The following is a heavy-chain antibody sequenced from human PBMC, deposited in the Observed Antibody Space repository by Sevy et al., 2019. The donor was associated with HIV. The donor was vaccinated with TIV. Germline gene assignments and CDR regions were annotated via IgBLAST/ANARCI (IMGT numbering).Heavy chain of an antibody. Sequence: GGSLRLSCEASGFTVSGNYMAWVRLAPGKGLEWVSLIDSGGSTYYADSVKGRFTISRDNAKHTLYLQMNPLRAEDTAVYFCARDRYYDGSGYYYYYYGMDVWGQGTTVTVSS. CDR2: IDSGGST. D-gene: IGHD3-22*01. CDR1: GFTVSGNY. V-gene: IGHV3-66*01. CDR3: ARDRYYDGSGYYYYYYGMDV. J-gene: IGHJ6*02.